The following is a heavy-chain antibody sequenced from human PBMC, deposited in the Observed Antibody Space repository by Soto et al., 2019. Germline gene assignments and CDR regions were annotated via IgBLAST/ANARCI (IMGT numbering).Heavy chain of an antibody. CDR3: ARGPDAINWFDP. CDR2: INGDGSSI. J-gene: IGHJ5*02. CDR1: GFTFDTHW. V-gene: IGHV3-74*03. Sequence: GGSLRLSCAVSGFTFDTHWMHWVRQSPGKGLVWVARINGDGSSITYADSVKGRFSISRDNAKNSLYLQMNSLRAEDTAVYYCARGPDAINWFDPWGQGTLVTVSS.